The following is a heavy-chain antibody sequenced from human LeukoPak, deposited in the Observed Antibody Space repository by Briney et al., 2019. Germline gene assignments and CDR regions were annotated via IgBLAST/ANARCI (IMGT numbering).Heavy chain of an antibody. V-gene: IGHV1-69*13. CDR3: ARVSTVTTTSPYYYYYYYMDV. J-gene: IGHJ6*03. D-gene: IGHD4-17*01. CDR2: IIPIFGTA. CDR1: GGTFSSYA. Sequence: SVKVSRKASGGTFSSYAISWVRQAPGQGLEWMGGIIPIFGTANYAQKFQGRVTITADESTSTAYMELSSLRSEDTAVYYRARVSTVTTTSPYYYYYYYMDVWGKGTTVTVSS.